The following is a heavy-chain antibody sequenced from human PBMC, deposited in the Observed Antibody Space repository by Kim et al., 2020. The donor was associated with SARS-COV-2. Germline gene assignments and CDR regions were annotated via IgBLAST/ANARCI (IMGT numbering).Heavy chain of an antibody. Sequence: VKGRFTISRDNTKNSLYLQMNSLRAEDTAVYYCARDQRSWELGRNWYFDLWGRGTLVTVSS. V-gene: IGHV3-11*01. J-gene: IGHJ2*01. D-gene: IGHD1-26*01. CDR3: ARDQRSWELGRNWYFDL.